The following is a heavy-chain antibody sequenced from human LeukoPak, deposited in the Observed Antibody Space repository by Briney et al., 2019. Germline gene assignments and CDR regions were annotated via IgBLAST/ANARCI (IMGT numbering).Heavy chain of an antibody. J-gene: IGHJ4*02. V-gene: IGHV3-30-3*01. CDR2: ISYDGSNK. D-gene: IGHD3-10*01. Sequence: GRSLRLSCAASGFTFSSYAMHWVRQAPGKWLEWVAVISYDGSNKYYADSVKGRFTISRDNSKNTLYLQMNSLRAEDTAVYYCARAHYYGSGITPYYFDYWGQGTLVTVSS. CDR3: ARAHYYGSGITPYYFDY. CDR1: GFTFSSYA.